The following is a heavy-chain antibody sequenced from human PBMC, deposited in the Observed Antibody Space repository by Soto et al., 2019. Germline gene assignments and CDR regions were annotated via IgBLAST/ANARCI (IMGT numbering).Heavy chain of an antibody. CDR1: GGSISSYY. V-gene: IGHV4-59*01. J-gene: IGHJ6*02. D-gene: IGHD3-22*01. CDR3: ASTYYYDSSGPRYYGMDV. CDR2: IYYSGST. Sequence: SETLSLTCTVSGGSISSYYWGWIRQPPGKGLEWIGYIYYSGSTNYNPSLKSRVTISVDTSKNQFSLKLSSVTAADTAVYYCASTYYYDSSGPRYYGMDVWGQGTTVTVSS.